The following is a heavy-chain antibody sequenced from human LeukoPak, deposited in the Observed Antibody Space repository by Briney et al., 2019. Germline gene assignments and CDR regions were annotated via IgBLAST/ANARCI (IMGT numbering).Heavy chain of an antibody. CDR1: GFTFDDYG. CDR3: ASSRLGGAFDI. Sequence: PGGSVRLSRAASGFTFDDYGMNWVRQAPGKGLEWVSGINWTGGITAYADSVRGRFTISRDNPKNSLYLQMNSLRAEDTALYYCASSRLGGAFDIWGQGTMATDSP. CDR2: INWTGGIT. V-gene: IGHV3-20*04. D-gene: IGHD3-16*01. J-gene: IGHJ3*02.